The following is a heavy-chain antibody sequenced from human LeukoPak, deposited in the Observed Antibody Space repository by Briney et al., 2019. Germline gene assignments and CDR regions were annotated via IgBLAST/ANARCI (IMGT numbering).Heavy chain of an antibody. V-gene: IGHV4-59*01. D-gene: IGHD3-16*02. CDR3: ARGQKSRYTGDPDLYFDY. J-gene: IGHJ4*02. CDR2: IYYSGST. Sequence: SETLSLTCAVYGGSFSGYYWSWIRQPPGKGLEWIGYIYYSGSTNYNPSLKSRVTISVDTSKNQFSLKLSSVTAADTAVYYCARGQKSRYTGDPDLYFDYWGQGTLVTVSS. CDR1: GGSFSGYY.